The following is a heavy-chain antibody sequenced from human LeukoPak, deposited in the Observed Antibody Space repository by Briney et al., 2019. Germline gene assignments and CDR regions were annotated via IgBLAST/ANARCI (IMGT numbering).Heavy chain of an antibody. CDR3: ARSRTGMTTVVYGNNWFDP. CDR1: GYTFTSYY. Sequence: GASVKVSCKASGYTFTSYYMHWVRQAPGQGLEWMGIINPSGGSTSYAQKFQGRVTMTRDTSTSTVYMELSSLRSEDTAVYYCARSRTGMTTVVYGNNWFDPCGQGTLVTVSS. CDR2: INPSGGST. V-gene: IGHV1-46*01. J-gene: IGHJ5*02. D-gene: IGHD4-23*01.